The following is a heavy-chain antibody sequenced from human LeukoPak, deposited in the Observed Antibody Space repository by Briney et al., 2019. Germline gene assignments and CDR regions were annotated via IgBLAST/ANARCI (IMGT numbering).Heavy chain of an antibody. CDR1: GFTFDDYG. CDR3: ARGLAAAGTAY. J-gene: IGHJ4*02. V-gene: IGHV3-20*04. D-gene: IGHD6-13*01. CDR2: ITWNGGST. Sequence: GGSLRLSCAASGFTFDDYGMSWVRQAPGKGLEWVSGITWNGGSTGYADSVKGRSTISRDNAKNSLYLQMNSLRAEDTALYYCARGLAAAGTAYWGQGTLVTVSS.